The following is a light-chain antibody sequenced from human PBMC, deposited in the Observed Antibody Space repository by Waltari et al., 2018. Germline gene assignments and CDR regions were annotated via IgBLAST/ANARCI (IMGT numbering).Light chain of an antibody. Sequence: EIVLTQSPATLSLSPGERATLSCRTSQSVNSYLAWYQHKPGQAPRLLIYDASNRATGIPARFSGSGSGTDFTRTISSLEPDDFALYYCQQRFTWPSITFGQATRLEIK. V-gene: IGKV3-11*01. CDR2: DAS. J-gene: IGKJ5*01. CDR3: QQRFTWPSIT. CDR1: QSVNSY.